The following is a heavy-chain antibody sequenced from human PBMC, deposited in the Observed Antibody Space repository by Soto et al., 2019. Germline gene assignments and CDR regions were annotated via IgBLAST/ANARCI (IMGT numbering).Heavy chain of an antibody. CDR1: GFTFSSYW. Sequence: GGSLRLSCVASGFTFSSYWMSWVRQAPGKGLEWVANIKSDGSEMYYVDSVKGRFTISRVNARKSLYLQMNSLRVEDTALYYCARDLGVVITAEYFQHWGQGTLVTVSS. CDR3: ARDLGVVITAEYFQH. CDR2: IKSDGSEM. V-gene: IGHV3-7*03. J-gene: IGHJ1*01. D-gene: IGHD3-22*01.